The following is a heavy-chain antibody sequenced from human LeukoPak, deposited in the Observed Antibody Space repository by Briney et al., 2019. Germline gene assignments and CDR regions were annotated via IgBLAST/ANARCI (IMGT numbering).Heavy chain of an antibody. CDR1: VGTLSSYA. J-gene: IGHJ4*02. D-gene: IGHD6-19*01. CDR3: ARVSSGWYHFDY. CDR2: IIPIFGTA. V-gene: IGHV1-69*01. Sequence: ASVKVSCKASVGTLSSYAISWVRQAPGQGLEWMGGIIPIFGTANYAQKFQGRVTITADESTSTAYMELSSLRSEDTAVYYCARVSSGWYHFDYWGQGTLVTVSS.